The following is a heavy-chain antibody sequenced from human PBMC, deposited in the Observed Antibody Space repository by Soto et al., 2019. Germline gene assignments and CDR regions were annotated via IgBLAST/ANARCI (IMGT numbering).Heavy chain of an antibody. CDR2: ISKSDYT. V-gene: IGHV3-21*01. CDR3: AREDSIIIPAVSDF. Sequence: GSLRLSCTVSGFAFNNYGINWVRQAPGKGLEWVSSISKSDYTYYSDSVKGRFAISRDNAKSSVSLQMNTLRVEDTAVYYCAREDSIIIPAVSDFWGQGTLVTVST. D-gene: IGHD2-2*01. J-gene: IGHJ4*02. CDR1: GFAFNNYG.